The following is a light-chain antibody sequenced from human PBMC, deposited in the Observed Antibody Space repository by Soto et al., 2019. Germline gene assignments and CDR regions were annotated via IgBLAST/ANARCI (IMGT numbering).Light chain of an antibody. V-gene: IGKV3-15*01. J-gene: IGKJ3*01. CDR2: GAS. CDR1: QSVSSN. Sequence: EIVMTQSPATLSVSPGERATLSCRASQSVSSNLAWYQQKPGQAPRLLIYGASTRATGIPARFSGSVSGTEFTVTISSLQSEDFAVYDCQQYNNWPPLFGPGTKVDIK. CDR3: QQYNNWPPL.